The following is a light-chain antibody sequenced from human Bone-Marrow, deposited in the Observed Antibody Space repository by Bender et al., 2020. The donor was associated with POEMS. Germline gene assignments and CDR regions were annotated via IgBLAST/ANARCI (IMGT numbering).Light chain of an antibody. CDR1: SSNIGSNY. CDR2: RNN. J-gene: IGLJ3*02. CDR3: AVWDDSLNGWV. Sequence: QSVLTQPPSASGTPGQGVTISCSGSSSNIGSNYVYWYQHLPGTAPKPLIYRNNQRPSGVPDRFSGSKSGTSASLAISGLRSEDEADYYCAVWDDSLNGWVFGGGTKLTVL. V-gene: IGLV1-47*01.